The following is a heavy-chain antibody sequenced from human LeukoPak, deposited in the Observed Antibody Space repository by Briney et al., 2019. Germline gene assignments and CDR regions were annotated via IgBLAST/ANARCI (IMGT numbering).Heavy chain of an antibody. CDR2: INPSGGST. D-gene: IGHD3-3*01. CDR3: ARVRLCCFWSVHDAFDI. Sequence: ASVKVSCKASGYTFTSYYMHWVRQAPGQGLEWMGIINPSGGSTSYAQKFQGRVTMTRDTSTSTVYMELSSLGSEDTAVYYCARVRLCCFWSVHDAFDIWGQGTMVTVSS. CDR1: GYTFTSYY. V-gene: IGHV1-46*01. J-gene: IGHJ3*02.